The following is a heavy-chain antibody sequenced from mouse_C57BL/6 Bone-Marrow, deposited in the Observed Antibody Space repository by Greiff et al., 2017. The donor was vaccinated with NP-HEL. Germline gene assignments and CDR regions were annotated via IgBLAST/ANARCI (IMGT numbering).Heavy chain of an antibody. D-gene: IGHD1-1*01. V-gene: IGHV2-9-1*01. J-gene: IGHJ2*01. CDR2: IWTGGGT. CDR1: GFSLTSYA. CDR3: ARDYYGSSYYFDY. Sequence: VKLVESGPGLVAPSQSLSITCSVSGFSLTSYAISWVRQPPGKGLEWLGVIWTGGGTNYNSALKSRLSISKDNSKSQVFLKMNSLQTDDTARYYCARDYYGSSYYFDYWGQGTTLTVSS.